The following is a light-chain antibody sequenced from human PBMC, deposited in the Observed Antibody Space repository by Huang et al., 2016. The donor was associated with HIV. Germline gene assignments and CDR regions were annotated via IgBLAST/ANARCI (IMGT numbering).Light chain of an antibody. CDR2: GAS. Sequence: EIVLTQSPGTLFLSPGERATLSCRASQSVSSSYLAWYQQKPGQAPRLLIYGASSRAAGIPDRFSGSGSGTDFTLTISRLEPEDFSVYFCQHYGSSPGYTFGQGTKLEIK. J-gene: IGKJ2*01. V-gene: IGKV3-20*01. CDR1: QSVSSSY. CDR3: QHYGSSPGYT.